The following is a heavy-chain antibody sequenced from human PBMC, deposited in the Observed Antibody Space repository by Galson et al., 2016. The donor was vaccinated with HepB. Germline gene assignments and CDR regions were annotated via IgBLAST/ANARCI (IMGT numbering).Heavy chain of an antibody. V-gene: IGHV4-4*01. CDR1: GGSFSSSDW. D-gene: IGHD2/OR15-2a*01. CDR2: INHSGPT. CDR3: ARDSGSYYHRNRSHFDS. Sequence: ETLSLTCVVSGGSFSSSDWWSWVRQPPGKGLEWIGEINHSGPTYYNPSLKSRIDLSVDTSKNQFSLRLTSVTAADTALYFCARDSGSYYHRNRSHFDSWGQGTLVTVSS. J-gene: IGHJ4*02.